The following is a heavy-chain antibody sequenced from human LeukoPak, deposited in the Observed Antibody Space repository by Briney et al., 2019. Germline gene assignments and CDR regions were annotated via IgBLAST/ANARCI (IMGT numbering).Heavy chain of an antibody. CDR3: ARVYYDYVWAYSGYYFDY. J-gene: IGHJ4*02. CDR2: IYPGDSDT. D-gene: IGHD3-16*01. Sequence: GESLKISCKGSGYSFTSYWIGWVRQMPGKGLEWMGIIYPGDSDTRYSPSFQGQVTISADKSISTAYLQWSSLKASDTAMYYCARVYYDYVWAYSGYYFDYWGQGTLVTVSS. V-gene: IGHV5-51*01. CDR1: GYSFTSYW.